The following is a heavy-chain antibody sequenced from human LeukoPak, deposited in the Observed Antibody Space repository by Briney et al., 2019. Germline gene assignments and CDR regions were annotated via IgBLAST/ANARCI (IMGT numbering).Heavy chain of an antibody. CDR1: GGSISSGSYY. J-gene: IGHJ4*02. D-gene: IGHD1-26*01. Sequence: SQTLSLTCTVSGGSISSGSYYWSWIRQPAGKGLEWIGRIYTSGSTNYNPSLRSRVTISVDTSKNQFSLKLSSVTAADTAVYYCARELLTYFFDYWGQGTLVTVSS. CDR3: ARELLTYFFDY. CDR2: IYTSGST. V-gene: IGHV4-61*02.